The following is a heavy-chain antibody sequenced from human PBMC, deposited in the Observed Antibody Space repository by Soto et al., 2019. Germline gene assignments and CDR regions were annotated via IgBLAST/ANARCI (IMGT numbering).Heavy chain of an antibody. J-gene: IGHJ4*02. CDR3: ARVRYEFYYDNGGPILY. CDR2: ISYDGSKE. V-gene: IGHV3-30-3*01. CDR1: GFTLSSFD. Sequence: GGSLRLSCAASGFTLSSFDMRWVRQAPGKGLEWVAVISYDGSKENYADSVKGRFTISRDRSENTVYLQMNSLRAGDTAVYYCARVRYEFYYDNGGPILYWGQGTLVTVSS. D-gene: IGHD3-22*01.